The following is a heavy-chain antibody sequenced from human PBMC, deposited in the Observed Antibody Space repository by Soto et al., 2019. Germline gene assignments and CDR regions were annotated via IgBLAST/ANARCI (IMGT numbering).Heavy chain of an antibody. CDR3: AKGRGGSGSLTPRVDF. CDR2: LSGGGDTT. Sequence: EVQLLESGGGLVQPGGSLRLSCAASGFTFNNYAMTWVSQAPGKGLEWVSALSGGGDTTSYADSVKGRFTVSRDGYKNTLYLQMSSLRAEDTALYYCAKGRGGSGSLTPRVDFWGQGTLVTVSS. J-gene: IGHJ4*02. D-gene: IGHD3-10*01. V-gene: IGHV3-23*01. CDR1: GFTFNNYA.